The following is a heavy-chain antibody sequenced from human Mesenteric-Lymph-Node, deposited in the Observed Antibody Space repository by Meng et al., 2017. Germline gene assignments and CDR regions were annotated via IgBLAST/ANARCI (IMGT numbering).Heavy chain of an antibody. V-gene: IGHV4-59*01. J-gene: IGHJ6*02. CDR2: IYYSGST. D-gene: IGHD1-26*01. CDR1: GGSISSYY. CDR3: ARDQSYGYYYYGMDV. Sequence: SETLSLTCTVSGGSISSYYWSWIRQPPGKGLEWIGYIYYSGSTNYNPSLKSRVTISVDTSKNPFSLKLSSVTAADTAVYYCARDQSYGYYYYGMDVWGQGTTVTVSS.